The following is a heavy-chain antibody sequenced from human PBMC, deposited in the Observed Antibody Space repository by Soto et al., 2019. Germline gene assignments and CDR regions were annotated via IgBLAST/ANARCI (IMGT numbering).Heavy chain of an antibody. V-gene: IGHV3-73*01. Sequence: GGSLRLSCAASGFTVSSNYMSWVRQAPGKGLEWVGHIRSKTNSYATAYAESVKGRFTISRDDSMNTAYLQMNSLKTEDTAVYFCTRQTDAVQWLVVPTDYNFDYWGQGTLVTSPQ. CDR2: IRSKTNSYAT. J-gene: IGHJ4*02. D-gene: IGHD6-19*01. CDR1: GFTVSSNY. CDR3: TRQTDAVQWLVVPTDYNFDY.